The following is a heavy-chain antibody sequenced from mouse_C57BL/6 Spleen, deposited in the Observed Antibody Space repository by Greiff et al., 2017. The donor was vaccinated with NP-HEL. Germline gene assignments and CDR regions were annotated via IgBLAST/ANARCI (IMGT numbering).Heavy chain of an antibody. CDR1: GYTFTDYE. CDR3: TRDGYYLGNFDY. J-gene: IGHJ2*01. CDR2: IDPETGGT. V-gene: IGHV1-15*01. Sequence: QVQLQQSGAELVRPGASVTLSCKASGYTFTDYEMHWVKQTPVHGLEWIGAIDPETGGTAYNQKFKGKAILTADKSSSTAYMELRSLTSEDSAVYYCTRDGYYLGNFDYWGQGTTLTVSS. D-gene: IGHD2-3*01.